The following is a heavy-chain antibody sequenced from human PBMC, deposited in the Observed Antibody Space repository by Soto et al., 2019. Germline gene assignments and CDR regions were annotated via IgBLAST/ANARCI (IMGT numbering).Heavy chain of an antibody. J-gene: IGHJ5*02. Sequence: QLQLQESGPGLVKPSETLSLTCTVSGGSISSSSYYWGWIRQPPGKGLEGIGSIYYSGSTSYNPSLQGRVTISGDRSKNQFALNLSSVTASDTAGHCCARQVGYCSSTSCPRLWFDIWGQRTLVPVFS. CDR2: IYYSGST. D-gene: IGHD2-2*01. V-gene: IGHV4-39*01. CDR3: ARQVGYCSSTSCPRLWFDI. CDR1: GGSISSSSYY.